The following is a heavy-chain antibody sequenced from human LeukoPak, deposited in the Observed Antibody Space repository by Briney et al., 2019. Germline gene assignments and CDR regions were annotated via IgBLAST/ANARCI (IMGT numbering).Heavy chain of an antibody. J-gene: IGHJ6*04. Sequence: GGSLRLSCAASGFTSSSYWMSWVRQAPGKGLEWVANIKQDGSEKYYVDSVKGRFTISRDNAKNSLYLQMNSLRAEDTAVYYCAELGITMIGGVWGKGTTVTISS. CDR1: GFTSSSYW. D-gene: IGHD3-10*02. CDR3: AELGITMIGGV. CDR2: IKQDGSEK. V-gene: IGHV3-7*01.